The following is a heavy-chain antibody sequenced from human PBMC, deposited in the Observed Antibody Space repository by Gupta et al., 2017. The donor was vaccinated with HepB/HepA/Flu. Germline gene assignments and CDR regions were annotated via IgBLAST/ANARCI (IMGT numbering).Heavy chain of an antibody. D-gene: IGHD4-23*01. CDR1: GFTFSSYG. V-gene: IGHV3-33*01. CDR2: IWYDGSNK. Sequence: QVQLVESGGGVVQPGRSLRLSCAASGFTFSSYGMHWVRQAPGKGLEWVAVIWYDGSNKYYADSVKGRFTISRDNSKNTLYLQMNSLRAEDTAVYYCARVHDYGGNSGVGAFDIWGQGTMVTVSS. CDR3: ARVHDYGGNSGVGAFDI. J-gene: IGHJ3*02.